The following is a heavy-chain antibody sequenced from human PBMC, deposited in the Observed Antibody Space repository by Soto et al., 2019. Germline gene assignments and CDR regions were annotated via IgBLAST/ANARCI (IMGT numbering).Heavy chain of an antibody. J-gene: IGHJ2*01. D-gene: IGHD3-9*01. CDR2: IIPIFGTA. V-gene: IGHV1-69*01. Sequence: LVGQSKEKGLEWMGGIIPIFGTANYAQKFQGRVTITADESTSTAYMELSSLRSEDTAVYYCARPSFFQAEVGIRDCSTVSAFLLNRSSDL. CDR3: ARPSFFQAEVGIRDCSTVSAFLLNRSSDL.